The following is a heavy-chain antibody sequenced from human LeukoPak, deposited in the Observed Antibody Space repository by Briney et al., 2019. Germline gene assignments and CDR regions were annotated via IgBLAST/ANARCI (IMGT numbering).Heavy chain of an antibody. CDR3: GRTGIGSSYYYGMDV. J-gene: IGHJ6*02. Sequence: PSETLSLTCTVSGGSISNYYWSWIRQSAGKGLEWIGRVYTSGATNYNPSLKSRVTMSVDTSKNQFSLKVDSVTAADTAVYYCGRTGIGSSYYYGMDVWGQGTTVIVSS. V-gene: IGHV4-4*07. CDR2: VYTSGAT. CDR1: GGSISNYY. D-gene: IGHD6-6*01.